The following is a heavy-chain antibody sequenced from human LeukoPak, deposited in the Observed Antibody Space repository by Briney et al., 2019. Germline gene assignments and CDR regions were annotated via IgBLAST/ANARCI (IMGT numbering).Heavy chain of an antibody. D-gene: IGHD3-10*01. J-gene: IGHJ6*02. CDR2: IKQDGSQK. CDR1: GFTFSRYW. V-gene: IGHV3-7*01. Sequence: GGSLRLSCAASGFTFSRYWMSWVCQAPGKGLEWVANIKQDGSQKYYVDSVKGRFTISRDNAKNSLYLQMNSLRAEDTAVYYCARFGYYYGMDVWGQGTTVTVSS. CDR3: ARFGYYYGMDV.